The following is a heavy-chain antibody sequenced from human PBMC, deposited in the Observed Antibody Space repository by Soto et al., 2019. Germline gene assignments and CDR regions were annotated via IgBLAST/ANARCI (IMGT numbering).Heavy chain of an antibody. D-gene: IGHD6-6*01. CDR3: ARYRVLAARVHYGMDV. CDR1: GGTFSSYA. CDR2: IIPIFGTA. V-gene: IGHV1-69*13. J-gene: IGHJ6*02. Sequence: ASVKVSCKASGGTFSSYAISWVRQAPGQGLEWMGGIIPIFGTANYAQKFQGRVTITADESTSTAYMELSSLRSEDTAVYYCARYRVLAARVHYGMDVWGQGTTVTVSS.